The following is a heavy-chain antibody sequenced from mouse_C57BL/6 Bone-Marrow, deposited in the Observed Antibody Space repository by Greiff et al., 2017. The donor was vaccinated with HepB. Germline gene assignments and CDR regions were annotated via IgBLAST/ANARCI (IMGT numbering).Heavy chain of an antibody. J-gene: IGHJ3*01. CDR2: ISGGGGNT. CDR1: GFTFSSYT. CDR3: ARRGQLRLPSAWFAY. D-gene: IGHD3-2*02. Sequence: EVQVVESGGGLVKPGGSLKLSCAASGFTFSSYTMSWVRQTPEKRLEWVATISGGGGNTYYPDSVKGRFTISRDNAKNTLYLQMSSLRSEDTALYYCARRGQLRLPSAWFAYWGQGTLVTVSA. V-gene: IGHV5-9*01.